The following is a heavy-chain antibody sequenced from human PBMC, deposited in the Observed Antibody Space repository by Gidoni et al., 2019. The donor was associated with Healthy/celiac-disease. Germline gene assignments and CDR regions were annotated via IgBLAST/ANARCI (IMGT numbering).Heavy chain of an antibody. CDR2: IRSKANSYAT. V-gene: IGHV3-73*02. CDR3: TRLGDYYDSSGYYYYYGMDV. J-gene: IGHJ6*02. CDR1: GFTFSGSA. D-gene: IGHD3-22*01. Sequence: EVQLVESGGGLVQPGGSLKPSCAASGFTFSGSAMHCVRQASGKGLEWVGRIRSKANSYATAYAASVKGRFTISRDDSKNTAYLQMNSLKTEDTAVYYCTRLGDYYDSSGYYYYYGMDVWGQGTTVTVSS.